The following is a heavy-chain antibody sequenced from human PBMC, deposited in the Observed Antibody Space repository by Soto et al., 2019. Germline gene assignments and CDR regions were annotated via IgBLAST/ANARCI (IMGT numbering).Heavy chain of an antibody. CDR2: IYYSGST. J-gene: IGHJ4*02. Sequence: PSETLSLTCTVSGGSIGSNNYYWAWIRQPPGKGLEWIGSIYYSGSTYYNPSLRSRVSISVDTSKNQYSLKLSSVTAADTAVYYCARGLTPDFWSGYFFDYWGQGTLVTVSS. D-gene: IGHD3-3*01. V-gene: IGHV4-39*02. CDR3: ARGLTPDFWSGYFFDY. CDR1: GGSIGSNNYY.